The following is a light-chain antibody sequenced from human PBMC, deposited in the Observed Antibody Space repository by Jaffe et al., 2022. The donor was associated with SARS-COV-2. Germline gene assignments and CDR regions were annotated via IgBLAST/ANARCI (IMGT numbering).Light chain of an antibody. V-gene: IGKV1-9*01. CDR1: RAISSN. CDR2: AAS. Sequence: DIQLTQSPSFLSASVGDRVTITCRASRAISSNLAWYQQKPGKAPKLLIYAASTLQSGVPSRFSGSGSGTEFTLTISSLQPEDFATYYCQQLNSYPLTFGQGTRLEIK. CDR3: QQLNSYPLT. J-gene: IGKJ5*01.